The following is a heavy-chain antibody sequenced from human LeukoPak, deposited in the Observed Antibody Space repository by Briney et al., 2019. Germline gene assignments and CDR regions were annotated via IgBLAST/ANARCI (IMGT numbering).Heavy chain of an antibody. Sequence: GGSLRLSCAASGFTLSSYAMSWVRQAPGKGLEWVSAISGSGGSTYYADSVKGRFTISRDNSKNTLYLQMNSLRAEDTAVYYCAKPPYSSSATGWFDPWGQGTLVTVSS. CDR1: GFTLSSYA. V-gene: IGHV3-23*01. CDR3: AKPPYSSSATGWFDP. J-gene: IGHJ5*02. CDR2: ISGSGGST. D-gene: IGHD6-6*01.